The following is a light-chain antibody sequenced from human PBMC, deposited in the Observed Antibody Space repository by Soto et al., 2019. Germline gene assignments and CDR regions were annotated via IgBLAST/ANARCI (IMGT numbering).Light chain of an antibody. CDR2: GAS. CDR3: QQYVSTPLT. V-gene: IGKV3-20*01. J-gene: IGKJ4*01. Sequence: EIVMTQSPDTLSLSPGETATLSCRASQSVSSNYVAWFHQKPGQAPRLLIYGASSRATGIPDRFSGSGSGTDFTLTISRLEPEDFAVYYCQQYVSTPLTFGGGTKVDIK. CDR1: QSVSSNY.